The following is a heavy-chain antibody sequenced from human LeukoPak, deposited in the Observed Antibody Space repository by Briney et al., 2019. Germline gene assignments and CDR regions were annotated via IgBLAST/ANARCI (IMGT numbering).Heavy chain of an antibody. CDR1: GFTFSSYA. CDR3: ARDPGQLLWGAFDY. J-gene: IGHJ4*02. V-gene: IGHV3-30*04. D-gene: IGHD2-2*01. CDR2: ISYDGSNK. Sequence: PGGSLRLSCAASGFTFSSYAMHWVRQAPGKGLECVAVISYDGSNKYYADSVKGRFTISRDNSKNTLYLQMNSLRAEDTAVYYCARDPGQLLWGAFDYWGQGTLVTVSS.